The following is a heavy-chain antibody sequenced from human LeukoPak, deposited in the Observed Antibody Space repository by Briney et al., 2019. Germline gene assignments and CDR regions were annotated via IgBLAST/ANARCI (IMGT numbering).Heavy chain of an antibody. V-gene: IGHV1-69*04. CDR2: IIPILGIA. J-gene: IGHJ6*02. Sequence: GASVKVSCKASGGTFSSYAISWVRHAPGQGLEWMGRIIPILGIANYAQKFQGRVTITADKSTSTAYMELSSLRSEDTAVYYCAIFLRYYYYGMDVWGQGTTVTVSS. CDR1: GGTFSSYA. CDR3: AIFLRYYYYGMDV. D-gene: IGHD3-3*01.